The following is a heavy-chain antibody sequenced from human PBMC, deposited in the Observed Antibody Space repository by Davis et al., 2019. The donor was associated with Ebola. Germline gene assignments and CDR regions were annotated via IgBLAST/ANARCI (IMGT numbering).Heavy chain of an antibody. D-gene: IGHD1/OR15-1a*01. CDR3: VTENWYRFES. J-gene: IGHJ4*02. CDR2: ISYDGSNK. V-gene: IGHV3-30*12. CDR1: GFIFSNYG. Sequence: GGSLRLSCAASGFIFSNYGMHCVRQAPGKGLEWVAVISYDGSNKYYADSVKGRFTISRDNSKNTLYLQMNRLRTEETAVYYCVTENWYRFESWGQGTLVTVSS.